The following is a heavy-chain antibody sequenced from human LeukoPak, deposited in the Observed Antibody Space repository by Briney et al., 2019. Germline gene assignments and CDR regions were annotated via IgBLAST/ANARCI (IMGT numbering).Heavy chain of an antibody. J-gene: IGHJ4*02. V-gene: IGHV4-59*08. D-gene: IGHD6-13*01. CDR3: ARGVYIAAAQYGY. Sequence: SETLSLTCSVSGGSISGYYWSWLRQPPGNGLEWIGYISNSGNTDYNPSLKSRAAISVDSSKNQFSLKLRSVTAADTAIYYCARGVYIAAAQYGYWGQGTLVTVSS. CDR1: GGSISGYY. CDR2: ISNSGNT.